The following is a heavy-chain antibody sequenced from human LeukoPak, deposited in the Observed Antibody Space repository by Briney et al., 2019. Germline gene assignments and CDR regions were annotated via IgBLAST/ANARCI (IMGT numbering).Heavy chain of an antibody. D-gene: IGHD6-13*01. Sequence: GGSLRLSCAASGFTFYNFAMSWVRRSPGQGLEWLSSISGTGNTSYFADSVKGRFSISRDNSKNTLYLQMNTLRAEDTAVYYCAKGVGSSWRFDSWGQGTLVTVAS. CDR3: AKGVGSSWRFDS. CDR1: GFTFYNFA. CDR2: ISGTGNTS. V-gene: IGHV3-23*01. J-gene: IGHJ4*02.